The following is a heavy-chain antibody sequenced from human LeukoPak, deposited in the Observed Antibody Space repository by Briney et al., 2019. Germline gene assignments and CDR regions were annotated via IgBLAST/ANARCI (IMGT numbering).Heavy chain of an antibody. CDR3: ARRAGAYSHPYDY. Sequence: GGSLRLSCAVSGFTVSGNYMSWVRQAPGKGLEWVSIIYSDGNTYYADFVKGRFTISRDNSKNTLYLQMNSLRAEDTAVYYCARRAGAYSHPYDYWGQGTLVTVSS. CDR2: IYSDGNT. CDR1: GFTVSGNY. D-gene: IGHD4/OR15-4a*01. J-gene: IGHJ4*02. V-gene: IGHV3-53*01.